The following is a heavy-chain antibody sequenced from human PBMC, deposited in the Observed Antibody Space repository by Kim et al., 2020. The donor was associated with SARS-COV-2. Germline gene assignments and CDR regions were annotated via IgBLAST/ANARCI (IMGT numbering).Heavy chain of an antibody. CDR3: ARDQADY. Sequence: DGSNKYDADSVKGRFTISRDNSKNTLYLQMNSLRAEDTAVYYCARDQADYWGQGTLVTVSS. J-gene: IGHJ4*02. CDR2: DGSNK. V-gene: IGHV3-33*01.